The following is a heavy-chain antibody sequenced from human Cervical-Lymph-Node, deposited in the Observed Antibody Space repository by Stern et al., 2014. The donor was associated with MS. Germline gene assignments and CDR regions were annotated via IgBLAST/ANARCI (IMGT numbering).Heavy chain of an antibody. CDR1: GFTFSNYG. D-gene: IGHD4-17*01. V-gene: IGHV3-23*04. CDR2: ISGIGGSP. CDR3: AKVSDDYDAHWFFDL. Sequence: QLVESGGGFVKPGGSLRLSCAVSGFTFSNYGMSWVRRAPGKGLEWGSAISGIGGSPFYADSVKGRFTISRNNFQNPLYLQMSSLRADDTAVYYCAKVSDDYDAHWFFDLWGRGTLVTVSS. J-gene: IGHJ2*01.